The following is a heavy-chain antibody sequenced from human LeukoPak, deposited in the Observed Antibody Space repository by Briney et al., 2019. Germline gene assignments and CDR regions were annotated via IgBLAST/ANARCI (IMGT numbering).Heavy chain of an antibody. J-gene: IGHJ3*02. V-gene: IGHV4-59*08. CDR3: ARLENVYDSKAFDI. Sequence: PSETLSLTCTVSGGSISSYYWSWIRQPPGKGLEWIGYIYYSGSTNYNPSLKSRVTISVDTSKNQFSLKLSSVTAADTAVYYCARLENVYDSKAFDIWGQGTMVTVSS. D-gene: IGHD3-22*01. CDR1: GGSISSYY. CDR2: IYYSGST.